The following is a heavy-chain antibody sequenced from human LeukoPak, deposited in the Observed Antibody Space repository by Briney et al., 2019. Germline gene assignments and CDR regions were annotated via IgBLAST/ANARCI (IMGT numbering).Heavy chain of an antibody. J-gene: IGHJ2*01. CDR3: AKASPAGYWYFDL. Sequence: PGGSLRLSCAASGFTFSSFAISWVRQAPGKGLECVSVISGSGGSTYYADSVKGRFTISRDNSKNTLYLQMNSLRADDTALYYCAKASPAGYWYFDLWGRGTLVTVSS. V-gene: IGHV3-23*01. CDR1: GFTFSSFA. CDR2: ISGSGGST.